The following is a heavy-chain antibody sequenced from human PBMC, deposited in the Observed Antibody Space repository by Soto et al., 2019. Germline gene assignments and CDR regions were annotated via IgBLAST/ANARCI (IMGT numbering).Heavy chain of an antibody. Sequence: SVKVSCKASGGTFSSYAISWVRQAPGQGLEWMGGIIPIFGTANYAQKFQGRGTITADESTSTAYMELSSLRSEDTAVYYCARGGTVTTGFDYWGQGTLVTVSS. D-gene: IGHD4-17*01. CDR2: IIPIFGTA. CDR3: ARGGTVTTGFDY. J-gene: IGHJ4*02. V-gene: IGHV1-69*13. CDR1: GGTFSSYA.